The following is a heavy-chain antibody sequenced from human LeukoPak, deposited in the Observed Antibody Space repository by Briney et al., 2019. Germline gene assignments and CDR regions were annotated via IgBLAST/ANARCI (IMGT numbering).Heavy chain of an antibody. J-gene: IGHJ3*02. CDR1: GGSISSYY. D-gene: IGHD1-1*01. CDR2: VYYSGST. Sequence: SETLSLTCTVSGGSISSYYWSWIRQPPGKGLEWIGYVYYSGSTNYDPSLKSRVTISVDTSKNQFSLKLSSVTAADTAVYHCARDSRTTTAFDIWGQGTMVAVSS. CDR3: ARDSRTTTAFDI. V-gene: IGHV4-59*01.